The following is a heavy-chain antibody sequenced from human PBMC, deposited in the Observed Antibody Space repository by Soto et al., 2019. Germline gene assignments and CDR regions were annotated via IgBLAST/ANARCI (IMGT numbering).Heavy chain of an antibody. J-gene: IGHJ4*02. V-gene: IGHV3-7*01. CDR2: INEGGSEK. CDR3: AKGGHLDY. Sequence: EVQLVESGGGLVQPGGSLRLSCEASGFPFSSFWMSWVRQAPGKGLEWVANINEGGSEKYYVDSVWGRFTISRDNTKNSLSLQMNSLRAEDTTLYYCAKGGHLDYWGQGTPVTVSS. CDR1: GFPFSSFW.